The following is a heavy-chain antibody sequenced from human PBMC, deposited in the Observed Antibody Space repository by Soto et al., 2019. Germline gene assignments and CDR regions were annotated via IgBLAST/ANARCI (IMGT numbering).Heavy chain of an antibody. D-gene: IGHD6-19*01. CDR2: IYYSGST. CDR1: GGSISSYC. V-gene: IGHV4-59*01. CDR3: ARTRRLPTHSSAWEGDSVPVYPLVFDY. Sequence: PSETLSLTCTVSGGSISSYCWSWIRQPPGKGLEWIGYIYYSGSTNYNPSLKSRVTISVDTSKNQFSLKLSSVTAADTAVYYCARTRRLPTHSSAWEGDSVPVYPLVFDYWGQGPLVAVSS. J-gene: IGHJ4*02.